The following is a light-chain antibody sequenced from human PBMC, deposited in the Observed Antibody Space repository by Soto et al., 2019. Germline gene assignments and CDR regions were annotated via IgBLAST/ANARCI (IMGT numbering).Light chain of an antibody. CDR3: SSYTHRNTVV. Sequence: QSALTQPASVSGSPGQSITIFCTGTSSDVGGYNYVSWYQQRPGKPPKLMIYDVTNRPSGVSNRFSDSKSGSTASLTISGLQAEDEGDYYCSSYTHRNTVVFGGGTKVTVL. V-gene: IGLV2-14*03. J-gene: IGLJ3*02. CDR1: SSDVGGYNY. CDR2: DVT.